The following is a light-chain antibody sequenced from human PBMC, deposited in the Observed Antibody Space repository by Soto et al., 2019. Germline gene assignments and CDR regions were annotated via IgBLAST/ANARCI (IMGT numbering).Light chain of an antibody. CDR3: QQYGSSPPYT. Sequence: EIVLTQSPGTLSLSPGERATLSCRASQSVSSSYLAWYQQKPGQAPRLLIYDASSRATGIPDRFSGSGSGTEFTLTISRLEPEDFAVYYCQQYGSSPPYTFGQGTKLEIK. J-gene: IGKJ2*01. V-gene: IGKV3-20*01. CDR2: DAS. CDR1: QSVSSSY.